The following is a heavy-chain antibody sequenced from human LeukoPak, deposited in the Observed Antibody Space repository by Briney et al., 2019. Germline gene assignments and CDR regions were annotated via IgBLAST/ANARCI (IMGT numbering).Heavy chain of an antibody. CDR3: ARLGYYYAVDP. Sequence: SETLSLTCAVYGGSFSGYYWSWIRQPPGKGLEWIGETNHSGSTNYNPSLKSRVTISVDTSKNQFSLKLSSVTAADTAVYYCARLGYYYAVDPWGQGTLVTVSS. CDR2: TNHSGST. CDR1: GGSFSGYY. V-gene: IGHV4-34*01. D-gene: IGHD3-10*01. J-gene: IGHJ5*02.